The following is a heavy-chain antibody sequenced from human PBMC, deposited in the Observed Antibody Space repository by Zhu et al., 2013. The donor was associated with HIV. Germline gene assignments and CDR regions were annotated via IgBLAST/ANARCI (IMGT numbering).Heavy chain of an antibody. D-gene: IGHD2-2*01. J-gene: IGHJ5*02. V-gene: IGHV1-2*02. CDR1: GYTFTGYY. Sequence: VQLVQSGAEVKKPGASVKVSCKASGYTFTGYYMHWVRQAPGQGLEWMGWINPNSGGTNYAQKFQGRVTMTRDTSISTAYMELSRLRSDDTAVYYCAREPEYCSSTSCYHLFDPWGQGTLVTVSS. CDR3: AREPEYCSSTSCYHLFDP. CDR2: INPNSGGT.